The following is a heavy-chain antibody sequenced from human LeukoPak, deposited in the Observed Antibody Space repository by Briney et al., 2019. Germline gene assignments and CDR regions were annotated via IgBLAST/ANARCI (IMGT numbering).Heavy chain of an antibody. V-gene: IGHV3-23*01. J-gene: IGHJ4*02. D-gene: IGHD2-2*01. CDR2: ISGSGGST. CDR1: GFTFSSYA. Sequence: GGPLRLSCAASGFTFSSYAMSWVRQAPGKGLEWVSAISGSGGSTYYADSVKGRFTISRDNSKNTLYLQMNSLRAEDTAVYYCAKAPGNQLNYYWGQGTLVTVSS. CDR3: AKAPGNQLNYY.